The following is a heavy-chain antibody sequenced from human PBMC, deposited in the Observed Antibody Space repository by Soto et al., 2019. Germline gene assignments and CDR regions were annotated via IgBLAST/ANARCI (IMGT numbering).Heavy chain of an antibody. CDR3: ARHNRYSSSWPLFDY. Sequence: PGESLKISCKGSGYSFTSYWISWVRQMPGKGLEWMGRIDPSDSYTNYSPSFQGHVTISADKSISTAYLQWSSLKASDTAMFYCARHNRYSSSWPLFDYWGQGTLVTVSS. CDR1: GYSFTSYW. CDR2: IDPSDSYT. J-gene: IGHJ4*02. D-gene: IGHD6-13*01. V-gene: IGHV5-10-1*01.